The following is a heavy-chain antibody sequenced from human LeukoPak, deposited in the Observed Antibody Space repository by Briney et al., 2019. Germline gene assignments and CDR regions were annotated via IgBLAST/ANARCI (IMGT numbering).Heavy chain of an antibody. V-gene: IGHV3-7*01. Sequence: GGSLRLSCAVSGLTFSSSWMDWVRQAPGKGREWLASINPDGNKNYSADSVKGRFTISRDNAENSLYLQMNSLSVEDTAFYYCARDLAYSRLDYWGQGMLVTVSS. CDR1: GLTFSSSW. J-gene: IGHJ4*02. CDR3: ARDLAYSRLDY. D-gene: IGHD5-18*01. CDR2: INPDGNKN.